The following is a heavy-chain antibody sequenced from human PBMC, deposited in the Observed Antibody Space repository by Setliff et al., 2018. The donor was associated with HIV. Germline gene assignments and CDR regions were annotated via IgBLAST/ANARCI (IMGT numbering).Heavy chain of an antibody. D-gene: IGHD1-26*01. CDR3: ARGGTSSNWFDP. V-gene: IGHV4-39*07. J-gene: IGHJ5*02. CDR2: IYYSGST. Sequence: SETLSLTCTVSGGSISNSRYYWSWIRQPPGKGLEWIGSIYYSGSTYYNPSLRSRVTISVDTPKNQFSLKLSSVTAADTAVYYCARGGTSSNWFDPWGQGTLVTVSS. CDR1: GGSISNSRYY.